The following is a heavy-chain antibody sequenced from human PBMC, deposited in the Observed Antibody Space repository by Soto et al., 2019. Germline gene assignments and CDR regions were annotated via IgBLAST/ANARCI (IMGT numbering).Heavy chain of an antibody. CDR3: ASASYYSGGSCLSYYYYGMDV. CDR2: INAGNGNT. CDR1: GYTFTSYA. V-gene: IGHV1-3*01. Sequence: ASVKVSCKASGYTFTSYAMHWVRQAPGQRLEWMGWINAGNGNTKYSQKFQGRVTITRDTSASTAYMELSSLRSEDTAVYYCASASYYSGGSCLSYYYYGMDVWGQGTTVTVSS. D-gene: IGHD2-15*01. J-gene: IGHJ6*02.